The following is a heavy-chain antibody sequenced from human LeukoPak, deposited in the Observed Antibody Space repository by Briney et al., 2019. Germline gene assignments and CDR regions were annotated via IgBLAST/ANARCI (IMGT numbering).Heavy chain of an antibody. Sequence: GASVKVSCKASGYTFTSYDINWVRQATGQGLEWMGWMNPNSGNTGYAQKIQGRVTMTRNTSIGTAYMELSSLRSEDTAVYYCARGLATVTTRAFDIWGQGTMVTVSS. J-gene: IGHJ3*02. V-gene: IGHV1-8*01. CDR3: ARGLATVTTRAFDI. D-gene: IGHD4-17*01. CDR2: MNPNSGNT. CDR1: GYTFTSYD.